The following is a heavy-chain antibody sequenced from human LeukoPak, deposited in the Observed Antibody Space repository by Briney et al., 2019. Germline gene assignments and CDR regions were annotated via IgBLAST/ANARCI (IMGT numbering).Heavy chain of an antibody. V-gene: IGHV1-3*01. D-gene: IGHD6-13*01. J-gene: IGHJ4*02. CDR1: GYTFTDYA. CDR3: TTELVK. CDR2: INPDNNST. Sequence: ASVKVSCKASGYTFTDYALHWVRQAPGQSLEWMGWINPDNNSTKYSQRFRDRVSITTDTSATTTYMELSGLRFQDTAVYYCTTELVKWGQGTLVTVST.